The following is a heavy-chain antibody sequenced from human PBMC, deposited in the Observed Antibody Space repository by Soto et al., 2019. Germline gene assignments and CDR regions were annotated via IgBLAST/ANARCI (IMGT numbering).Heavy chain of an antibody. Sequence: PGGSLRLSCAASGFSFSSYTMNWVRQAPGKGLEWVSYILSRSNSYIYYADSVKGRFTISRDNAKNSLYLRMNSLRAEDTAVYYCASLGQFDYWGQGTLVTVSS. CDR2: ILSRSNSYI. CDR3: ASLGQFDY. J-gene: IGHJ4*02. V-gene: IGHV3-21*01. CDR1: GFSFSSYT.